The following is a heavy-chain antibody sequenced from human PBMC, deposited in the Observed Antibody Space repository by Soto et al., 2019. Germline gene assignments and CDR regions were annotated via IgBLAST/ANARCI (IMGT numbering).Heavy chain of an antibody. CDR3: ASEGVSAYGMNV. Sequence: VHLVQSGAEVAKPGASVKVSCKPSGYTVTGYYIHWVGQAPGQGLEWMGWINPSSGGSKYAQKFQGRVTMTRDTSISTAYLDLRNLRSDATAVYYCASEGVSAYGMNVWGQGTAVTVSS. D-gene: IGHD2-8*01. V-gene: IGHV1-2*02. J-gene: IGHJ6*02. CDR1: GYTVTGYY. CDR2: INPSSGGS.